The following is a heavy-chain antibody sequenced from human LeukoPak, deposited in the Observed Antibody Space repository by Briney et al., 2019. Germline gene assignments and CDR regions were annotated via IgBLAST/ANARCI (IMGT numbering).Heavy chain of an antibody. V-gene: IGHV4-61*02. CDR2: IYTTGST. D-gene: IGHD3-10*01. Sequence: SETLSLTCTVSGGSISSGSYYWSWVRQPAGKGLEWFGRIYTTGSTNYNPSLKSRVTISVDTSKNQFSLKLSSVTAADTAVYYCARGFHYYGPGSQINWFDPWGQGTLVTVSS. CDR3: ARGFHYYGPGSQINWFDP. J-gene: IGHJ5*02. CDR1: GGSISSGSYY.